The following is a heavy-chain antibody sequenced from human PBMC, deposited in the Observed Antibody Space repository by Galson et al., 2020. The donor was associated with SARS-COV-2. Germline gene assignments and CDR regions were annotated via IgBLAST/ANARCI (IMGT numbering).Heavy chain of an antibody. D-gene: IGHD6-13*01. CDR1: GFTFSSYS. V-gene: IGHV3-48*01. CDR3: ATARGYSSSWYVFDY. J-gene: IGHJ4*02. Sequence: GGSLRLSCAASGFTFSSYSMNWVRQAPGKGLEWVSYISSSSSTIYYADSVKGRFTISRDNAKNSLYLQMNSLRAEDTAVYYCATARGYSSSWYVFDYWGQGTLVTVSS. CDR2: ISSSSSTI.